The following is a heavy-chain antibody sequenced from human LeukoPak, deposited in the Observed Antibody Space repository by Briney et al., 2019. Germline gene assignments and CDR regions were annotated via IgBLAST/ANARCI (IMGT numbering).Heavy chain of an antibody. J-gene: IGHJ6*03. CDR3: AKDGSSVWDYWSGFDGPDYYYFFYMDV. CDR1: GFTFSSCA. D-gene: IGHD3-3*01. CDR2: ISGSGGST. Sequence: GGSLRLSCAASGFTFSSCAMSWVRQAPGKGLEWVSAISGSGGSTYYADPVEGRFTISRDNSKNTLYLQVNSLRAEDTAAYYCAKDGSSVWDYWSGFDGPDYYYFFYMDVWGKGTTVTVSS. V-gene: IGHV3-23*01.